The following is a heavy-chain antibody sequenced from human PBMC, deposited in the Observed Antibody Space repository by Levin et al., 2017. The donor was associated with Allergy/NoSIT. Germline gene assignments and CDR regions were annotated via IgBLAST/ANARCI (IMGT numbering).Heavy chain of an antibody. CDR2: ISAYNGNT. Sequence: GESLKISCKASGYTFTSYGISWVRQAPGQGLEWMGWISAYNGNTNYAQKLQGRVTMTTDTSTSTAYMELRSLRSDDTAVYYCARGDSSSFSLYYFDYWGQGTLVTVSS. CDR1: GYTFTSYG. J-gene: IGHJ4*02. D-gene: IGHD6-13*01. V-gene: IGHV1-18*01. CDR3: ARGDSSSFSLYYFDY.